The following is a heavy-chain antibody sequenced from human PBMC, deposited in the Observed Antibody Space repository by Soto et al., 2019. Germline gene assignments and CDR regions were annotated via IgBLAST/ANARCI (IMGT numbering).Heavy chain of an antibody. J-gene: IGHJ4*02. CDR1: GGSISSGGYY. D-gene: IGHD1-26*01. V-gene: IGHV4-31*03. CDR3: ARSPLVGATRDFDY. Sequence: QVQLQESGPGLVKPSQTLSLTCTVSGGSISSGGYYWSWIRQHPGKGLEWIGYIYYSGSTYYNPSLKSRVTISVDTSKNQCSLKLSSVTAADTAVYYCARSPLVGATRDFDYWGQGTLVTVSS. CDR2: IYYSGST.